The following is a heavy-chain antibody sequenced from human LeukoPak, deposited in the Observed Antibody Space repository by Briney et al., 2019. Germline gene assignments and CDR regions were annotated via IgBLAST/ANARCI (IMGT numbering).Heavy chain of an antibody. CDR1: GFTVSSNY. D-gene: IGHD2-15*01. CDR3: AKSGYCSGGSCPPDLDDWFDH. J-gene: IGHJ5*02. CDR2: IYSGGST. Sequence: GGSLRLSCAASGFTVSSNYMSWVRQAPGKGLEWVSFIYSGGSTYYADSVKGRFTISRDNSKNTLYLQMNSLRAEDTAVYYCAKSGYCSGGSCPPDLDDWFDHWGQGTLVTVSS. V-gene: IGHV3-53*01.